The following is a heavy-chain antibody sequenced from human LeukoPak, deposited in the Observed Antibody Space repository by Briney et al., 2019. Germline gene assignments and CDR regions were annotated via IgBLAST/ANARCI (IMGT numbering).Heavy chain of an antibody. CDR2: IIPIFGTA. V-gene: IGHV1-69*05. Sequence: SVKVSCKASGGTISSYAISWVRQAPGQGLEWMGGIIPIFGTANYAQKFQGRVTITTDESTSTAYMELSSLRSEDTAVYYCARDGYNPDYYYYYMDVWGKGTTVTVSS. J-gene: IGHJ6*03. D-gene: IGHD5-24*01. CDR1: GGTISSYA. CDR3: ARDGYNPDYYYYYMDV.